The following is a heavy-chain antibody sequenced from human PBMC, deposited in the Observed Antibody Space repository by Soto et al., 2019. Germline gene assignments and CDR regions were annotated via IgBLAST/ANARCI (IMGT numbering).Heavy chain of an antibody. CDR1: GFTFGDYA. CDR2: IRSKAYGGTT. D-gene: IGHD3-9*01. Sequence: GGSLRLSCTASGFTFGDYAMSWFRQAPGKGLEWVGFIRSKAYGGTTEYAASVKGRFTISRDDSKSIAYLQMNSLKTEDTAVYYCTRDKRLRYFDWLFHFDYWGQGTLVTVSS. CDR3: TRDKRLRYFDWLFHFDY. J-gene: IGHJ4*02. V-gene: IGHV3-49*03.